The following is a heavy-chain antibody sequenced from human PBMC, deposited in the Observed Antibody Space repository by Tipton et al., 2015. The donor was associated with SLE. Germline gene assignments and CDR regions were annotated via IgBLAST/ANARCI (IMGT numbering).Heavy chain of an antibody. CDR3: ARVFVFGEVLAPQYYYMDV. CDR1: GGSISSYY. D-gene: IGHD3-3*01. J-gene: IGHJ6*03. CDR2: IYYSGST. Sequence: TLSLTCTVSGGSISSYYWGWIRQPPGKGLEWIGSIYYSGSTYYNPSLKSRVTISVDTSKNQFSLKLSSVTAADTAVYYCARVFVFGEVLAPQYYYMDVWGKGTTVTVSS. V-gene: IGHV4-39*07.